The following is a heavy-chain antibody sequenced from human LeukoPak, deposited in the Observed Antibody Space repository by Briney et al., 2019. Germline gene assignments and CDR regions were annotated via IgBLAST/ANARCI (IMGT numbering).Heavy chain of an antibody. CDR2: ISYDETYK. CDR3: AKANAREFDY. V-gene: IGHV3-30*18. J-gene: IGHJ4*02. D-gene: IGHD3-10*01. CDR1: GFTFSKYG. Sequence: GGSLILSCAASGFTFSKYGMHWVRQAPGKGLEWLTVISYDETYKDYAESVKGRFTISRDNSKNALYLQMNSLSAEDTAVYYCAKANAREFDYWGQGTLVTVSS.